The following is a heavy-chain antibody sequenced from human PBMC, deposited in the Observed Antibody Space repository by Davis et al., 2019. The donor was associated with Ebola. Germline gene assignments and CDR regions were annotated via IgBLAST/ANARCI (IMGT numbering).Heavy chain of an antibody. CDR3: ARALRFSLGMDV. CDR2: IYYSGST. Sequence: MPSETLSLTCTVSGGSISSGGYYWSWIRQHPGKGLEWIGYIYYSGSTYYNPSLKSRVTISVDTSKNQFSLKLSSVTAADTAVYYCARALRFSLGMDVWGQGNTVTVSS. D-gene: IGHD3-3*01. V-gene: IGHV4-31*03. J-gene: IGHJ6*02. CDR1: GGSISSGGYY.